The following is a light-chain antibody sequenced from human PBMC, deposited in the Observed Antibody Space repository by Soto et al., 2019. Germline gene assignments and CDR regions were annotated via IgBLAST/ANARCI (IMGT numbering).Light chain of an antibody. CDR1: QSFSSTY. CDR3: QQHGSSPIT. J-gene: IGKJ5*01. V-gene: IGKV3-20*01. Sequence: EIVLTQSPGTLSLSPGERATLSCRASQSFSSTYLAWYQQKPGQAPRLLIYGASSRATGIPDRFSGRGSGTDFTLTISRLEPEDVAVYYCQQHGSSPITFGQATRLEIK. CDR2: GAS.